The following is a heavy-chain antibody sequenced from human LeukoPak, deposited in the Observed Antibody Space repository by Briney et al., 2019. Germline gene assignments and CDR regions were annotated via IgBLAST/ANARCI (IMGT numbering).Heavy chain of an antibody. Sequence: SETLSLTCTVSGGPISSYYWSWIRQPPGKGLEWIGYIYYSGSTNYNPSLKSRVTISVDTPKNQFSLKLSSVTAADTAVYYCARDLAGYSSGWYGYYYGMDVWGQGTTVTVSS. CDR3: ARDLAGYSSGWYGYYYGMDV. CDR2: IYYSGST. V-gene: IGHV4-59*01. J-gene: IGHJ6*02. CDR1: GGPISSYY. D-gene: IGHD6-19*01.